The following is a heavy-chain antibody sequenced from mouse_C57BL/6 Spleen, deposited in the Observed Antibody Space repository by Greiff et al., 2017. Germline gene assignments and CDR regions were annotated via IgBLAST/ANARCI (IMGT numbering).Heavy chain of an antibody. CDR3: ARLDYYGSIYYAMDY. D-gene: IGHD1-1*01. Sequence: EVMLVESGGGLVQPGGSLKLSCAASGFPFSDYYMYWVRQTPEKRLEWVAYISNGGGSTYYPDTVKGRFTISRDNAKNTLYLQMRRLKSEYTAMYYCARLDYYGSIYYAMDYWGQGTSVTVSS. CDR1: GFPFSDYY. J-gene: IGHJ4*01. CDR2: ISNGGGST. V-gene: IGHV5-12*01.